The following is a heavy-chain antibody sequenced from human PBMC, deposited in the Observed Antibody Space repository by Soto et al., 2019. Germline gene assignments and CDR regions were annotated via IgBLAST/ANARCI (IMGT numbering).Heavy chain of an antibody. CDR2: IIPILGIA. CDR3: ATALSCFDWLIPNHWFGP. D-gene: IGHD3-9*01. J-gene: IGHJ5*02. V-gene: IGHV1-69*02. Sequence: QVQLVQSGAEVKKPGSSVKVSCKASGGTFINYTISWVRQAPGQGLEWMGRIIPILGIANYAQKFQGRVTITAGKATSKAYMELSTLRSEDTAVYYCATALSCFDWLIPNHWFGPWGQGTLVTVSS. CDR1: GGTFINYT.